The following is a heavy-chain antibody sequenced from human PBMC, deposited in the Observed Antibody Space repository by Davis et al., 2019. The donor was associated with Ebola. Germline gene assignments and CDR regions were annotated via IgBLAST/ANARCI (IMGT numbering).Heavy chain of an antibody. V-gene: IGHV1-69*02. CDR2: IIPFLRIA. D-gene: IGHD3-22*01. CDR1: GGTFSSYT. J-gene: IGHJ6*04. Sequence: AASVTVFCRASGGTFSSYTISWVRQPPPQGLEWMGRIIPFLRIANYAQKFQGRVTITADKSTSTAYMELSSLRSEDTAVYYCARFHYYDSSGYYYYYGMDVWGKGTTVTVSS. CDR3: ARFHYYDSSGYYYYYGMDV.